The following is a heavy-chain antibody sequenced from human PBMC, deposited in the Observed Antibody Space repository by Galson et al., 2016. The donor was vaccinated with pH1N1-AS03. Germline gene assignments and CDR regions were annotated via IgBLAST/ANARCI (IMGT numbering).Heavy chain of an antibody. CDR2: IEHDGSNK. Sequence: SLRLSCAASGFNFRNNNMQWVRRAPGKGLERMTFIEHDGSNKRYAESVKGRFTISRDNSKNTLYLQMNSLRTEDTAVYYCVKDRAWSFDYWGQGTLVTVSS. V-gene: IGHV3-30*02. J-gene: IGHJ4*02. CDR3: VKDRAWSFDY. CDR1: GFNFRNNN. D-gene: IGHD2-8*02.